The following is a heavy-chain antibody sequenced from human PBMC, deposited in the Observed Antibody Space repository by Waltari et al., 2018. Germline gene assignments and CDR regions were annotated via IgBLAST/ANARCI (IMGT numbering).Heavy chain of an antibody. J-gene: IGHJ6*02. CDR1: GESIHTYY. CDR3: ARGGRGWQRYGMDV. D-gene: IGHD3-22*01. V-gene: IGHV4-59*01. CDR2: IYYRGST. Sequence: QVQLQESGPGMVRPSETLSLNGTVPGESIHTYYWSWVRQPPGKGLEWIVYIYYRGSTNYHPSLNIRFTISLDTSKNQFSLKLSSVTAADTAVYYCARGGRGWQRYGMDVWGQGTTVTVSS.